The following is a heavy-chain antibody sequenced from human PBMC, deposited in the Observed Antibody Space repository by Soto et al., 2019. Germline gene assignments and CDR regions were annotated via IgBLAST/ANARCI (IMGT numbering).Heavy chain of an antibody. V-gene: IGHV1-3*01. CDR1: GYTFTSYA. Sequence: QVQLVQSGAEVKKPGASVKVSCKASGYTFTSYAMHWVRQAPGQRLEWMGWINAGNGNTKYSQKFQGRVTITRDTSASTAYMEPSSLRSEDTAVYYCARTDYYHLDYWGQGTLVTVSS. D-gene: IGHD3-10*01. CDR2: INAGNGNT. CDR3: ARTDYYHLDY. J-gene: IGHJ4*02.